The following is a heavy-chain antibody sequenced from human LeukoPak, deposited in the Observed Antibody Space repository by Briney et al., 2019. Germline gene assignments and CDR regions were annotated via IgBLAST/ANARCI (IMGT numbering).Heavy chain of an antibody. Sequence: PSGTLSLTCTVSGGSISSGGYNWSWIRQHPGKGLECIGYIYYSGSTYYNPSLKCRVTISVDTSKNQFSLKLSSVTAADTAVYYCARGSYVGPTSGYFDYWGQGTLVTVSS. D-gene: IGHD1-26*01. V-gene: IGHV4-31*03. CDR1: GGSISSGGYN. CDR3: ARGSYVGPTSGYFDY. CDR2: IYYSGST. J-gene: IGHJ4*02.